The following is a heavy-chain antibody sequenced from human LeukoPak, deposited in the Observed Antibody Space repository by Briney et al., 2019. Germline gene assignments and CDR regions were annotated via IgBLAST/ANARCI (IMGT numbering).Heavy chain of an antibody. CDR1: GGSISSYY. Sequence: SETLSLTCTVSGGSISSYYWSWIRQPPGKGLEWIGYIYYSGSTNYNPSLKSRVTISVDTSKNQFSLKLSSVTAAGTAVYYCARGPGYYDSSGYYYGNWFDPWGQGTLVTVSS. CDR3: ARGPGYYDSSGYYYGNWFDP. D-gene: IGHD3-22*01. V-gene: IGHV4-59*08. CDR2: IYYSGST. J-gene: IGHJ5*02.